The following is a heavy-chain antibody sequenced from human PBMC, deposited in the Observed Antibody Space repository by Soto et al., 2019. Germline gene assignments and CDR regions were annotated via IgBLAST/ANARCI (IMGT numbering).Heavy chain of an antibody. Sequence: GGSLRLSCAASGFTFSSYAMSWVRQAPGKGLEWVSAISGSGGSTYYADSVKGRFTISRDNSKNTLYLQMNSLRAEDTAVYYCARDRGIVVVPAINSAFDIWGQGTMVTVSS. D-gene: IGHD2-2*01. CDR3: ARDRGIVVVPAINSAFDI. J-gene: IGHJ3*02. V-gene: IGHV3-23*01. CDR1: GFTFSSYA. CDR2: ISGSGGST.